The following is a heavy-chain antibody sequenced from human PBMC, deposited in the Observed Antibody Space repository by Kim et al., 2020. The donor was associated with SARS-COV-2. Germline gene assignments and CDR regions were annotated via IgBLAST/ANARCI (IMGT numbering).Heavy chain of an antibody. D-gene: IGHD6-13*01. J-gene: IGHJ5*02. Sequence: KFQGRVTITRDTSASTAYMELSSLRSEDTAVYYCARDHSSFQDYNWFDPWGQGTLVTVSS. V-gene: IGHV1-3*01. CDR3: ARDHSSFQDYNWFDP.